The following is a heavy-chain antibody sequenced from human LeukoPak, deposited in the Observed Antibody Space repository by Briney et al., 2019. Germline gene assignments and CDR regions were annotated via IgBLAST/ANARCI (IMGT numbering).Heavy chain of an antibody. Sequence: SETLSLTCAVYGGSFSGYYWSWIRQPPGKGLEWIGEINHSGSTNYNPSLKSRVTISVDTSKNQFSLKLSSVTAADTAVYYCARARLRAGDRSSKTLDYWGQGTLVTVSS. CDR2: INHSGST. J-gene: IGHJ4*02. D-gene: IGHD7-27*01. CDR3: ARARLRAGDRSSKTLDY. CDR1: GGSFSGYY. V-gene: IGHV4-34*01.